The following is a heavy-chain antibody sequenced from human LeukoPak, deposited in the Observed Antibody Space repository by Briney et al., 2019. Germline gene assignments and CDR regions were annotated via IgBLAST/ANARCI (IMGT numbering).Heavy chain of an antibody. D-gene: IGHD3-10*01. Sequence: QPGGSLRLSCATSGFIFSHFGMHWVRQAPGKGLEWVAAIQSDGSQEYFADSVKGRSTISRDKSKSTMYLQIDTLRAEDTAVYYCARDSCLIKTCPDYWGQGTLVTVSS. CDR3: ARDSCLIKTCPDY. V-gene: IGHV3-33*01. J-gene: IGHJ4*02. CDR2: IQSDGSQE. CDR1: GFIFSHFG.